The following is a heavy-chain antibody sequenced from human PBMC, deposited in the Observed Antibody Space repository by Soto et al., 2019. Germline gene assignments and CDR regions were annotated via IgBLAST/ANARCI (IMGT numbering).Heavy chain of an antibody. Sequence: GGSLRLSCAASGFTFSSYDMHWVRQVTGKGLEWVSAIGTAGDTYYPDSVKGRFTISRENAKNSLYLQMNSLRAGDTAVYYCVRFRPWYSGMDVRGQGTTVTVSS. D-gene: IGHD6-6*01. CDR3: VRFRPWYSGMDV. J-gene: IGHJ6*02. V-gene: IGHV3-13*04. CDR2: IGTAGDT. CDR1: GFTFSSYD.